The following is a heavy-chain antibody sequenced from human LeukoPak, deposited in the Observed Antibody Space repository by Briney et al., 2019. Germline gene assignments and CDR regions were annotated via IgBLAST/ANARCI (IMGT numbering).Heavy chain of an antibody. Sequence: SSETLSLTCAVSGGSISDLKWWSWVCQSPGKGLEWIGEIFHSGSTNYNPSLKSRVTISVDKSKNQFSLKLSSVTAADTAVYFCARRDAIIKFGGAVPRSGYFAYWGQGTLVTVSA. CDR2: IFHSGST. D-gene: IGHD3-16*01. CDR1: GGSISDLKW. CDR3: ARRDAIIKFGGAVPRSGYFAY. V-gene: IGHV4-4*02. J-gene: IGHJ4*02.